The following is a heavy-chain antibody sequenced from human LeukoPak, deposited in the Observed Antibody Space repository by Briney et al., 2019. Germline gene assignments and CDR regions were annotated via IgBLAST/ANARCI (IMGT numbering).Heavy chain of an antibody. Sequence: SETLSLTCTVSGGSISTYSWTWIRQPPGKGLEWIGYTYSSGSTNYNPSLKSRVITSVDTSKNQFSLKLSSVTAADTAVYYCARMFYFGSGSYPPAMDYWGQGTLVTVSS. CDR2: TYSSGST. J-gene: IGHJ4*02. D-gene: IGHD3-10*01. CDR1: GGSISTYS. CDR3: ARMFYFGSGSYPPAMDY. V-gene: IGHV4-59*08.